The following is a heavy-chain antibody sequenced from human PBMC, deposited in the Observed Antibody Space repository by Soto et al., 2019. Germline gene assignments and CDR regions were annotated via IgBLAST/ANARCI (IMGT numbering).Heavy chain of an antibody. CDR1: GDSLSSCSYY. Sequence: SARIDLTCTFSGDSLSSCSYYWSWIRQPPGKGLEWIGYFYYTGTTKYNPSLESRVTILADTSKNQFSLNLTSVTASDSAVYYRARISYWVKDYWGQGDLVTRSS. CDR2: FYYTGTT. J-gene: IGHJ4*02. CDR3: ARISYWVKDY. V-gene: IGHV4-61*01. D-gene: IGHD2-8*02.